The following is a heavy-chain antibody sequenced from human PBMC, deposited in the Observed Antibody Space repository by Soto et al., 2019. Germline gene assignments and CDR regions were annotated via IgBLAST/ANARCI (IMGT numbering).Heavy chain of an antibody. CDR1: GYTFTTYG. J-gene: IGHJ4*01. D-gene: IGHD3-3*02. Sequence: QVQLVQTGAEVKKPGASVRVSCKASGYTFTTYGVSWVRQAPGQGLERMGWISSYNGNTHYAQNLQGRVTMTTDTSTNTAYMDLRSLRSDDKAVYYCATVHFPSSFDSFDYWGQGTLVTVSS. V-gene: IGHV1-18*04. CDR2: ISSYNGNT. CDR3: ATVHFPSSFDSFDY.